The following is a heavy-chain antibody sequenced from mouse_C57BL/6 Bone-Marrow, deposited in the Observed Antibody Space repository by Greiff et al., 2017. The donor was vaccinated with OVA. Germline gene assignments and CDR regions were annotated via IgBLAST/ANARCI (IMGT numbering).Heavy chain of an antibody. CDR3: AGAVFAY. Sequence: QVQLKQPGAELVKPGASVKLSCKASGYTFTSYWMQWVKQRPGQGLEWIGEIDPSDSYTNYNQKFKGKATLTVDTSSSTAYMQLSSLTSEDSAVYYCAGAVFAYWGRGTLVTVSA. CDR1: GYTFTSYW. CDR2: IDPSDSYT. J-gene: IGHJ3*01. V-gene: IGHV1-50*01.